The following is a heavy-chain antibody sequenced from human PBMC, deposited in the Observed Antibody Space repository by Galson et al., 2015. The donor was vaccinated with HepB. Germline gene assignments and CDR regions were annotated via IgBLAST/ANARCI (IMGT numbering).Heavy chain of an antibody. CDR3: ARALPWWGYFDY. Sequence: SLRLSCAASGFTFSRYGMHWVRQAPGKGLEWVAVISYDGSNKYYADSVKGRFTISRDNSKNTLYLQMSSLRAEDTAVYYCARALPWWGYFDYWGQGTLVTVSS. D-gene: IGHD2-15*01. CDR2: ISYDGSNK. CDR1: GFTFSRYG. J-gene: IGHJ4*02. V-gene: IGHV3-30*03.